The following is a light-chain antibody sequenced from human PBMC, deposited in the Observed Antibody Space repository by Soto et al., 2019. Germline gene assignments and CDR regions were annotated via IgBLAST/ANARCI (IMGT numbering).Light chain of an antibody. CDR1: QSISRSD. J-gene: IGKJ4*01. V-gene: IGKV3-20*01. CDR2: STS. Sequence: ELLLTKSPGTVSLSPGESATLSCRARQSISRSDLAWYPPRRGQSPRLIIDSTSSGAAGIPDRFTGGGAGTGFPLTISRLEPEHSAVSYCQQYGSSPTFGGGTKVDI. CDR3: QQYGSSPT.